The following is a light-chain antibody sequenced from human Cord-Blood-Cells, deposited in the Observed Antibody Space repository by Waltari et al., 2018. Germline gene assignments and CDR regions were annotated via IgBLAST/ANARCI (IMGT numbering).Light chain of an antibody. CDR1: QGLSSY. Sequence: DIHMTQSPSSLSASVGAIVPITFRARQGLSSYLNWYQQKTGKAHKLLIYAASSLQSGVPSRFSGSGSGTDFTLTISSLQPEDFATYYCQQSYSTPPLTFGGGTKVEIK. V-gene: IGKV1-39*01. CDR3: QQSYSTPPLT. J-gene: IGKJ4*01. CDR2: AAS.